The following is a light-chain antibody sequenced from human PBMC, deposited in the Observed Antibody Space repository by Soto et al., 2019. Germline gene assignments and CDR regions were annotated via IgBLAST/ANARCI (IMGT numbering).Light chain of an antibody. CDR2: EVN. V-gene: IGLV2-8*01. CDR3: TSYAGSNNSI. Sequence: QSALTQPPSASGSPGQSVTISCTGTTSDVGGYDTVAWYQQHPHKAPRLIIYEVNKRPSGVPDRLSGSKSGNTASLTVSGLQADDEADYYCTSYAGSNNSIFGGGTKVTVL. J-gene: IGLJ2*01. CDR1: TSDVGGYDT.